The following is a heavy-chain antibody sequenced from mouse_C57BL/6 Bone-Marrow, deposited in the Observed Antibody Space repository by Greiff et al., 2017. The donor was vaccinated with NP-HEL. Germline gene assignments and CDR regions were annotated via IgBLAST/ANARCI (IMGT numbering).Heavy chain of an antibody. J-gene: IGHJ4*01. CDR2: ISDGGSYT. D-gene: IGHD2-2*01. V-gene: IGHV5-4*03. Sequence: DVKLVESGGGLVKPGGSLKLSCAASGFTFSSYAMSWVRQTPEKRLEWVATISDGGSYTYYPDNVKGRFTISRDNAKNNLYLQMSHLKSEDTAMYYCARVGTYGWDYAMDYWGQGTSVTVSS. CDR1: GFTFSSYA. CDR3: ARVGTYGWDYAMDY.